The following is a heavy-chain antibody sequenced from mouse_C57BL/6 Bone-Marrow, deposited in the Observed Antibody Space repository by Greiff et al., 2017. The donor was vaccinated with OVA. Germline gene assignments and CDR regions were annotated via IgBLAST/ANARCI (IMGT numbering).Heavy chain of an antibody. CDR1: GYTFTSYT. J-gene: IGHJ2*01. V-gene: IGHV1-4*01. CDR2: IDPTNDYT. CDR3: TTGYYFDF. Sequence: VQLQQSGAELARPGASGKMSCQASGYTFTSYTIHWVKQRPGQGLEWIGYIDPTNDYTNYNQKFKGKATLTADKSSSTAYMQLSSLTSEDYAVYYCTTGYYFDFWGQGTTLTVSS.